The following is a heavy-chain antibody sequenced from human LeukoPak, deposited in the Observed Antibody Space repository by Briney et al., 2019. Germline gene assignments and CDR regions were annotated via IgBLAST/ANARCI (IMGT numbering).Heavy chain of an antibody. V-gene: IGHV4-59*01. CDR3: AVTLYGSGSYYNFVY. D-gene: IGHD3-10*01. Sequence: PSETLSLTCTVSGGSISSYYWSWIRQSPGKGLEWIGYIYYSGSTNYNPSLKSRVTISVDTSKNQFSLKLSSVTAADTAVYYCAVTLYGSGSYYNFVYWGQGTLVTVSS. CDR1: GGSISSYY. J-gene: IGHJ4*02. CDR2: IYYSGST.